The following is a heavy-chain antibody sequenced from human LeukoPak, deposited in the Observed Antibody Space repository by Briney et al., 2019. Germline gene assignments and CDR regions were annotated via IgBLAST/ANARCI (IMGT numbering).Heavy chain of an antibody. J-gene: IGHJ1*01. CDR2: ISSNGGST. CDR3: VKVGYCSSTSCYPEYFQH. D-gene: IGHD2-2*01. CDR1: GFTFSSYA. Sequence: GGSLRLSCSASGFTFSSYAMHWDRPAPGKGLEYVSAISSNGGSTYYADSVKGRFTISRDNSKNTLYLQMSSLRAEDTAVYYCVKVGYCSSTSCYPEYFQHWGQGTLVTVSS. V-gene: IGHV3-64D*06.